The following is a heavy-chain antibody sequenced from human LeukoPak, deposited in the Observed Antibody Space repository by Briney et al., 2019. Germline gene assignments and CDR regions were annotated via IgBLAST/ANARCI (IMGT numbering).Heavy chain of an antibody. V-gene: IGHV3-43D*03. CDR1: GFTFDDYA. CDR2: ISWDGGST. CDR3: AKDTGYYYDSWWFDP. Sequence: PGGSLRLSCAASGFTFDDYAMHWVRQAPGKGLEWVSLISWDGGSTYYADSVKGRFTISRDNSKNSLYLQMNSLRAEDTALYYCAKDTGYYYDSWWFDPWGQGTLVTVSS. D-gene: IGHD3-22*01. J-gene: IGHJ5*02.